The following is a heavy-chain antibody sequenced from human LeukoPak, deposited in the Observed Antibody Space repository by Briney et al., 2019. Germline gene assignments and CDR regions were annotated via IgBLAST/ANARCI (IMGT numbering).Heavy chain of an antibody. J-gene: IGHJ4*02. Sequence: SETLSLTCTVSGGSISSSSYYWGWIRQPPGKGLEWIGSIYYSGSTYYNPSLKSRATISVDTSKNQFSLKLSSVTAADTAVYYCASPGIAAAGTWYFDYWGQGTLVTVSS. D-gene: IGHD6-13*01. CDR2: IYYSGST. CDR3: ASPGIAAAGTWYFDY. V-gene: IGHV4-39*01. CDR1: GGSISSSSYY.